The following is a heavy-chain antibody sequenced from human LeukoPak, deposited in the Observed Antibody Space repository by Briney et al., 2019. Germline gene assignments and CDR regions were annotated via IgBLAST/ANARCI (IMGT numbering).Heavy chain of an antibody. V-gene: IGHV3-66*01. Sequence: GGSLRLSCVVSGFTVSSNYMSWFRQAPGKGLEWVSVIYSGGSTYYADSVKGRFTISRDNSKYTLYLQMNSLRAEDTAVYYCAKVLAWNIAMASPAQPGAADYWGQGTLVTVSS. J-gene: IGHJ4*02. CDR1: GFTVSSNY. CDR3: AKVLAWNIAMASPAQPGAADY. CDR2: IYSGGST. D-gene: IGHD3-10*01.